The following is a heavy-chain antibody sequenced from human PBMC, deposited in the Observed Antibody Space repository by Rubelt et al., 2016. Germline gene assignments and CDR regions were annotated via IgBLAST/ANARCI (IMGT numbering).Heavy chain of an antibody. V-gene: IGHV1-8*02. Sequence: QVQLVQSGAEVKKPGSSVKVSCKASGGTFSSYAISWVRQAPGQGLEWMGWMNPNSGNTGYAQKFQGRVTMTRNTSISTAYMELSSLRSEDTAVYYCARGQPIFGVGTDYWGQGTLVTVSS. J-gene: IGHJ4*02. D-gene: IGHD3-3*01. CDR3: ARGQPIFGVGTDY. CDR1: GGTFSSYA. CDR2: MNPNSGNT.